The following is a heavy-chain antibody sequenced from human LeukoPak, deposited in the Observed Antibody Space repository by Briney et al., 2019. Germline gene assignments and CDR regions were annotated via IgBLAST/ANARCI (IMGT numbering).Heavy chain of an antibody. V-gene: IGHV3-48*03. CDR2: ISGSGTTI. J-gene: IGHJ3*02. CDR1: GFTFSRYE. CDR3: AILAAADAFDI. Sequence: GGSLRLSCAASGFTFSRYEMNWVRQAPGKGLEWVSYISGSGTTIYYADSVKGRFTMSRDNAKNSLYLQMNSLRAEDTALYYCAILAAADAFDIWGQGTMVTVSS. D-gene: IGHD6-13*01.